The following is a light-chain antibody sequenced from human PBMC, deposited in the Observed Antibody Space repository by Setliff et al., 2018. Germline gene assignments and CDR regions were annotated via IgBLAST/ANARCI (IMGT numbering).Light chain of an antibody. CDR3: CSYAGYSYV. CDR1: SSDIGGYNY. Sequence: QSALTQPASVSGSPGQSITISCTGTSSDIGGYNYVSWYQQHPGKAPKFIIYNVNKRPSGVPDRFSASRSGNTASLTISGLQPEDESDYYCCSYAGYSYVFGTGTKVTVL. J-gene: IGLJ1*01. V-gene: IGLV2-11*01. CDR2: NVN.